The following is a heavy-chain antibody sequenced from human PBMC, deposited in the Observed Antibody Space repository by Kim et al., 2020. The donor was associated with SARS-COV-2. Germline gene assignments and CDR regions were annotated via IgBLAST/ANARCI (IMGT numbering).Heavy chain of an antibody. Sequence: GGSLRLSCAASGFSFRSYWMSWVRQAPGKGLEWVANIKLDGSEKNYVDSVKGRFTISRDNAKNSLSLQMNSLRADDTAVDYCVSTNTFDYWGQGTLVTVS. CDR3: VSTNTFDY. D-gene: IGHD1-1*01. CDR1: GFSFRSYW. CDR2: IKLDGSEK. V-gene: IGHV3-7*05. J-gene: IGHJ4*02.